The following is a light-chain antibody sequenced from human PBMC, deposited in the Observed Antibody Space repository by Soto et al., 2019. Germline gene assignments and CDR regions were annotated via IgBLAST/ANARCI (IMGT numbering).Light chain of an antibody. CDR2: KAF. Sequence: DIQMTQSPSTVSASVGERVTITCRASQSVGNWLAWYQHKPGKAPKLLICKAFSLQSGVPSRFSGSGSVTDFTLAITSLQPEDFATYYCLQHYNFSWTFGQGTKVDIK. CDR1: QSVGNW. CDR3: LQHYNFSWT. J-gene: IGKJ1*01. V-gene: IGKV1-5*03.